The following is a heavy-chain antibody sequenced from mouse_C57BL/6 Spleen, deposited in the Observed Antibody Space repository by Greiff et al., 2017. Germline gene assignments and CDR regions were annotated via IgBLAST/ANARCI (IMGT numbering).Heavy chain of an antibody. V-gene: IGHV5-17*01. CDR2: ISSGSSTI. CDR3: ARGTVGGFDY. D-gene: IGHD1-1*01. CDR1: GFTFSDYG. Sequence: DVKLVESGGGLVKPGGSLKLSCAASGFTFSDYGMHWVRQAPEKGLEWVAYISSGSSTIYYADTVKGRFTISRDNAKNTLFLQMTSLRSEDTAMYYCARGTVGGFDYWGQGTTLTVSS. J-gene: IGHJ2*01.